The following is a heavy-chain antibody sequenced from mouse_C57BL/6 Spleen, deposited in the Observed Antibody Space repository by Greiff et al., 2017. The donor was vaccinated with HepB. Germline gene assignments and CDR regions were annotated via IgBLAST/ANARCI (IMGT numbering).Heavy chain of an antibody. CDR2: IDPSDSYT. V-gene: IGHV1-69*01. D-gene: IGHD2-4*01. J-gene: IGHJ4*01. CDR3: ARYDYDDYAMDY. Sequence: QVQLQQPGAELVMPGASVKLSCKASGYTFTSYWMHWVKKRPGQGLEWSGEIDPSDSYTNYNQKFKGKSTLTVDKSSSTAYMQLSSLTSEDSAVYYCARYDYDDYAMDYWGQGTSVTVSS. CDR1: GYTFTSYW.